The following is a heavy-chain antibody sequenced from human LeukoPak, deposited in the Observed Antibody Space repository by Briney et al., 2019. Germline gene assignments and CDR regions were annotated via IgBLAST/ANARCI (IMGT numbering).Heavy chain of an antibody. CDR3: ARGGGPRYGGYYFDY. Sequence: GGSLRLSCAASGFTFSSYGMTWVRQAPGKGLEWVSAISGSGGTTYYADSVKGRFTISRDNSKNSLYLQMNSLRAEDTAVYYCARGGGPRYGGYYFDYWGQGTLVTVSS. D-gene: IGHD4-23*01. J-gene: IGHJ4*02. CDR1: GFTFSSYG. V-gene: IGHV3-23*01. CDR2: ISGSGGTT.